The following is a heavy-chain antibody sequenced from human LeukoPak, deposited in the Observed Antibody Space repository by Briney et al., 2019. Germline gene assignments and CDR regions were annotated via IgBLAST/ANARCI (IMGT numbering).Heavy chain of an antibody. D-gene: IGHD4-17*01. CDR3: ARDGDDNGDYVLGWFDP. CDR2: INPNSGGT. Sequence: ASVKVSCKASGYTFRDYYMHWVRQAPGQGLKWMGWINPNSGGTMYAQKFQGRVAMTRDTSINTAYMELSRLTSDDTAVYYCARDGDDNGDYVLGWFDPWGQGTLVTVSS. J-gene: IGHJ5*02. CDR1: GYTFRDYY. V-gene: IGHV1-2*02.